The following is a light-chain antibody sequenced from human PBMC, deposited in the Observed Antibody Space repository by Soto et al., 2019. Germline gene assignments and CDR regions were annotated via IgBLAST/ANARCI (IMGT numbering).Light chain of an antibody. J-gene: IGLJ2*01. CDR1: SSNIGTNA. V-gene: IGLV1-44*01. CDR2: SND. CDR3: AAWDDSLNGPV. Sequence: QAVVTQPPSASGTPGQRVVISCSGSSSNIGTNAVNWYQQLPGTAPKLLIYSNDHRPSGVPDRFSGSKSGTAASLAISGLQSEDEAGYYCAAWDDSLNGPVFGGGTKLTVL.